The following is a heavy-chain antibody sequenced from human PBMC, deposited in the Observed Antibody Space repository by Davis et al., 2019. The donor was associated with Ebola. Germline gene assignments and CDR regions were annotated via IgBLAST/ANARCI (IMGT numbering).Heavy chain of an antibody. V-gene: IGHV4-30-2*03. CDR2: YYYTGST. J-gene: IGHJ4*02. CDR3: ARQRFLPVTGGFDS. D-gene: IGHD2-21*02. Sequence: MPSETLSLTCAVSGGFVSSGGYSWNWIRQPPGKGLEWIGYYYYTGSTYYNPSLKSRVSISVDTSKNQFSLKLTSVTAADTAVYFCARQRFLPVTGGFDSWGQGSLVTVSS. CDR1: GGFVSSGGYS.